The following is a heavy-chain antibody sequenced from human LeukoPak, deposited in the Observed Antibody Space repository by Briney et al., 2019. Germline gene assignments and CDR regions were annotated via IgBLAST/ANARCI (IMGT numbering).Heavy chain of an antibody. Sequence: PSETLSLTCTVSGGSISSSSYYWGWIRQPPGKGLEWIGSIYYSGSTYYNPSLKSRVTISVDTSKNQFSLKLSSVTAADTAVYCCARHRKYYDILTGYYEGAFDIWGQGTMVTVSS. CDR3: ARHRKYYDILTGYYEGAFDI. D-gene: IGHD3-9*01. CDR1: GGSISSSSYY. V-gene: IGHV4-39*01. J-gene: IGHJ3*02. CDR2: IYYSGST.